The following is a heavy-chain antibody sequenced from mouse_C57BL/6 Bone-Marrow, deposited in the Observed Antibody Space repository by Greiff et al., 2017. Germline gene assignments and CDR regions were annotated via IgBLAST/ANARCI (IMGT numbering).Heavy chain of an antibody. Sequence: VQLQQSGPELVKPGASVTISCKASGYSFTDYNMNWVKQSNGKSLEWIGVITPNNGTTSYNQKFKGKATLTVDQSSSTAYMQLNSLTSEYSAVYYCASEYDYDGCYCAMDYWGQGTSVTVSS. CDR2: ITPNNGTT. J-gene: IGHJ4*01. CDR3: ASEYDYDGCYCAMDY. CDR1: GYSFTDYN. D-gene: IGHD2-4*01. V-gene: IGHV1-39*01.